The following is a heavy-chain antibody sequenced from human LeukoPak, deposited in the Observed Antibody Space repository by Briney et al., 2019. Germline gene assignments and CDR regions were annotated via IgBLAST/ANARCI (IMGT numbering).Heavy chain of an antibody. J-gene: IGHJ4*02. CDR1: RYTFTGYD. CDR3: ARLSQTPDYYTLGGYYYLGY. CDR2: MNPNTGRT. D-gene: IGHD3-10*01. V-gene: IGHV1-8*01. Sequence: ASVKVSCKASRYTFTGYDINWVREAAGHGLEWMGWMNPNTGRTGYAQKFQGRITMTRDTSINTAYMELTKLRSEDTAIYYCARLSQTPDYYTLGGYYYLGYWGQGTPVTVSS.